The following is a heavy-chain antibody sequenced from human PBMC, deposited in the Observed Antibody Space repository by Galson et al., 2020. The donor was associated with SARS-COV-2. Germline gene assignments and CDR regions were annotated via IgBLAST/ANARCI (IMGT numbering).Heavy chain of an antibody. CDR2: MNPNSGNP. V-gene: IGHV1-8*01. CDR3: ARDSRDTYGSGGGGYSDGLDY. J-gene: IGHJ4*02. CDR1: GYTFTSYD. D-gene: IGHD2-15*01. Sequence: ASVKVSCKASGYTFTSYDINWVRQATGQGLEWMGWMNPNSGNPGYAQKFQGRVTMTRNTSISTAYMELSSLRPEDPVVYYCARDSRDTYGSGGGGYSDGLDYRGQGALVTGPS.